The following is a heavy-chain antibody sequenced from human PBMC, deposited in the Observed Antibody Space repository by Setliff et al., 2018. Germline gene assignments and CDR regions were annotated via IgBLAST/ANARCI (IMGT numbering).Heavy chain of an antibody. CDR3: ARDRSYYASGSFTKWFDY. J-gene: IGHJ4*02. V-gene: IGHV4-59*11. CDR1: GASINSHY. CDR2: FFYSGDS. D-gene: IGHD3-10*01. Sequence: SETLSLTCTVSGASINSHYWSWIRQPPGKGLEWIGLFFYSGDSRYNPSLKSRVTMSVDASRNQFSLKLSSVTAADTAIYYCARDRSYYASGSFTKWFDYWGQGTLFTVSS.